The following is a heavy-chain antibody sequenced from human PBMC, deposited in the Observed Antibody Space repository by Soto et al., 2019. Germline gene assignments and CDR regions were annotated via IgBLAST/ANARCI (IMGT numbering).Heavy chain of an antibody. CDR3: TSRPSGMTYHAVFDF. CDR1: GLTFSGHW. V-gene: IGHV3-7*03. D-gene: IGHD2-21*02. CDR2: IKPDGSET. Sequence: GGSLRLSCAASGLTFSGHWMTWVRQTPGEGLQWVAAIKPDGSETFYVDSVKGRFTISRDNARNSLFLQMDSLRAEDTAVYYGTSRPSGMTYHAVFDFWGQGTLVTAPQ. J-gene: IGHJ4*02.